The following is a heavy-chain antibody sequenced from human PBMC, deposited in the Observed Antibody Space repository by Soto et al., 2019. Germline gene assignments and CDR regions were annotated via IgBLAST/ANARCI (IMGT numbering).Heavy chain of an antibody. D-gene: IGHD5-12*01. J-gene: IGHJ4*02. CDR2: IKEDGSER. CDR1: GVTCTTQA. Sequence: CGYLGLGCAASGVTCTTQAMTQVRQVPGKGLEWVANIKEDGSERSYVDSVKGHFTISRDNAKNSLDLQMNSLRAEDTAVYYCARGRRTGYTGYDLDLWGQGT. V-gene: IGHV3-7*01. CDR3: ARGRRTGYTGYDLDL.